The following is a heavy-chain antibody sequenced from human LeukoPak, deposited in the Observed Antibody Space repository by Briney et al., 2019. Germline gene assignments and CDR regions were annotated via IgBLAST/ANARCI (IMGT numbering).Heavy chain of an antibody. Sequence: VASVKVSCKASGYTFTSYDINWARQATGQGLEWMGWMNPNSGNTGYGQKFQGRVTMTRNTSISTAYMELTSLKSEDTAVYYCARAPEWGKSNFYYYMDVWGKGTTVTVSS. CDR1: GYTFTSYD. D-gene: IGHD1-26*01. CDR3: ARAPEWGKSNFYYYMDV. J-gene: IGHJ6*03. V-gene: IGHV1-8*01. CDR2: MNPNSGNT.